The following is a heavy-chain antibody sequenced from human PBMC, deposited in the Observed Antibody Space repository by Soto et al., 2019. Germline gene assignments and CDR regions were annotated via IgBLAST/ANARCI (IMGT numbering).Heavy chain of an antibody. J-gene: IGHJ4*02. Sequence: ETLSLTCTVSGGSISKSNYFWGWIRQAPGKGLEWIASILYSGTTSYNSSLKSRVAISVDTSKNQFSLKLNSVTAADTAVYYCARLGWGNGDSDYWGQGTLVTVSS. CDR1: GGSISKSNYF. CDR3: ARLGWGNGDSDY. D-gene: IGHD2-21*01. CDR2: ILYSGTT. V-gene: IGHV4-39*01.